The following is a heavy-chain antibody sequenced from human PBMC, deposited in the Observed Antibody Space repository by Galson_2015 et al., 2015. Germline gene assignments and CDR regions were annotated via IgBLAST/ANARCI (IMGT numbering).Heavy chain of an antibody. CDR2: IIPIFGTA. Sequence: SVKVSCKASGGTFSSYAISWVRQAPGQGLEWMGGIIPIFGTANYAQKFQGRVTITADESTSTAYMELSSLRSEDTAVYYCARDRPEYSSNWYFSVNYYGMDVWGQGTTVTVSS. CDR1: GGTFSSYA. J-gene: IGHJ6*02. D-gene: IGHD6-13*01. V-gene: IGHV1-69*13. CDR3: ARDRPEYSSNWYFSVNYYGMDV.